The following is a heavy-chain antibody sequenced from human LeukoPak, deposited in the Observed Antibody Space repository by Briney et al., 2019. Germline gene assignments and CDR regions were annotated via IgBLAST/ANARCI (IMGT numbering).Heavy chain of an antibody. Sequence: SETLSLTCTVSGGSISSYYWSWIRQPPGKGLEWIGYIYYSGSTNYNPSLKSRVTISVDTSKNQFSLKLSSVTAADTAVYYCATCSSTSCYGVPYYFDYWGQGTLVTVSS. J-gene: IGHJ4*02. CDR2: IYYSGST. CDR3: ATCSSTSCYGVPYYFDY. D-gene: IGHD2-2*01. CDR1: GGSISSYY. V-gene: IGHV4-59*01.